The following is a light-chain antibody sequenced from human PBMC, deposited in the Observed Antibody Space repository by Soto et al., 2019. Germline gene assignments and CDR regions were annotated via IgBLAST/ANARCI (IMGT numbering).Light chain of an antibody. Sequence: EIVLTQSPGTLSLSPGERATLSCRASQSVSNNYLAWYQQKPGQAPRLLIYGASRRATGIPDRFSGSGSGTDLTLTISRLEPEDFAVYSCQQYGSSPLTFRGGTKVEIK. CDR2: GAS. CDR1: QSVSNNY. V-gene: IGKV3-20*01. CDR3: QQYGSSPLT. J-gene: IGKJ4*01.